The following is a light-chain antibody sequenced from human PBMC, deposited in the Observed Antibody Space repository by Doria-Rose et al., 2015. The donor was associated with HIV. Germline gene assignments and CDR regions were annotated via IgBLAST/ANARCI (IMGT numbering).Light chain of an antibody. J-gene: IGKJ1*01. V-gene: IGKV1-39*01. CDR2: AAS. Sequence: TQSPSSLSASVGDRVTITCRASQNINRFLNWYQQKPGKVPKVLIYAASSLQSGVPSRFSGSGSGTDFTLTISSLQPEEFATYYCQQSFSTPRTFGQGTKVEIK. CDR3: QQSFSTPRT. CDR1: QNINRF.